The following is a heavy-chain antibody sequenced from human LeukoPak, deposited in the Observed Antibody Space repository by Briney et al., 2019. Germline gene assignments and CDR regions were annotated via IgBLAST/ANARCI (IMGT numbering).Heavy chain of an antibody. D-gene: IGHD4-11*01. CDR1: GYTFTGYY. Sequence: ALVKVSCKASGYTFTGYYMHWVRQAPGQGLEWMGWINPNSGGTNYAQKFQGRVTMTRDTSISTAYMELGRLRSDDTAVYYCARGLRVTTSIDYWGQGTLVTVSS. V-gene: IGHV1-2*02. CDR2: INPNSGGT. J-gene: IGHJ4*02. CDR3: ARGLRVTTSIDY.